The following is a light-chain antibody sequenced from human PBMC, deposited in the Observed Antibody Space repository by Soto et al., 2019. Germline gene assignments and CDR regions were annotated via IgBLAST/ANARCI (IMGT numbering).Light chain of an antibody. CDR1: QSVLYSSNNKNY. Sequence: DLVLTQSPDSLAVSLGERATINCKSSQSVLYSSNNKNYLAWYQQKPGQPPKLLIYWASTRESGVPDRFSGSGSGTDFTLTISSLQAEDVAVYYCQQYYSTPLTFGGGTMVDIK. CDR2: WAS. CDR3: QQYYSTPLT. V-gene: IGKV4-1*01. J-gene: IGKJ4*01.